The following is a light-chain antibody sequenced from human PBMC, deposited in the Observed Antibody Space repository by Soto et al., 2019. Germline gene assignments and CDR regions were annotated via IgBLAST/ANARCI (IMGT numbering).Light chain of an antibody. CDR1: QGISNY. J-gene: IGKJ1*01. CDR3: QKYNSAPPWT. V-gene: IGKV1-27*01. CDR2: AAS. Sequence: DIQMTQSPSSLSASVGDRVTITCRASQGISNYLAWYQQKPGKVPKLLIYAASTLQVAVPSRFSGSGSGTDFTLTISSLQPEDVATYYCQKYNSAPPWTFGQGTKVEIK.